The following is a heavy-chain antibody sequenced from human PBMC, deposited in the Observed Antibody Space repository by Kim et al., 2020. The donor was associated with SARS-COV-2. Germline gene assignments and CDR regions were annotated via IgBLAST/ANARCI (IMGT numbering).Heavy chain of an antibody. D-gene: IGHD4-4*01. CDR1: GGSISSSSYY. CDR3: ARETGLQSTVAESDY. V-gene: IGHV4-39*07. CDR2: IYYSGST. J-gene: IGHJ4*02. Sequence: SETLSLTCTVSGGSISSSSYYWGWIRQPPGQGLEWIGSIYYSGSTYYNPSLKSRVTISVDTSKNQFSLKLSSVTAADTAVYYCARETGLQSTVAESDYWGQGTLVTVSS.